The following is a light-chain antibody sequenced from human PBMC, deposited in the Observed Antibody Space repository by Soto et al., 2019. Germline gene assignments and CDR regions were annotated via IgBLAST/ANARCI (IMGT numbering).Light chain of an antibody. CDR2: DVS. Sequence: QSALTQPRSVSGSPGHSVTISCTGTSSDVGGYSYVSWYRQHPGKAPKLMISDVSKRPSGVPDRFSGSKFGNTASLTISGLQAEDEADYYCCSYAGAFTYVFGSGTKVTVL. J-gene: IGLJ1*01. CDR1: SSDVGGYSY. CDR3: CSYAGAFTYV. V-gene: IGLV2-11*01.